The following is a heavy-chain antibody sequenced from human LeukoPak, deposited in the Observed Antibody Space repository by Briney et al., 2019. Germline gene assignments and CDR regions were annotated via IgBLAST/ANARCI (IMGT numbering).Heavy chain of an antibody. Sequence: ASVKVSCKASGYTFTSYYMHWVRQAPGQGPEWMGIINPSGGSTSYAQKFQGRVTMTRDMSTSTVYMELSSLRSEDTAVYYCARHGSSSWSDYWGQGTLVTVSS. CDR1: GYTFTSYY. D-gene: IGHD6-13*01. V-gene: IGHV1-46*01. CDR2: INPSGGST. J-gene: IGHJ4*02. CDR3: ARHGSSSWSDY.